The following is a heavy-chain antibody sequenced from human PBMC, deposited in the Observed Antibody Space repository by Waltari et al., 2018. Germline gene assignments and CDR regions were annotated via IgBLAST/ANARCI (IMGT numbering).Heavy chain of an antibody. CDR3: ARDHLDDYYYVDV. CDR1: GYSIKSGYY. Sequence: QVRLQESGPRLVKPSETLSLTCTVSGYSIKSGYYWGWIRQPPGKGLELIGSVHRTGGPYYNPSLKSRVAMSIDTSKNQFSLELNSVTAADTAVYYCARDHLDDYYYVDVWGRGATVTVSS. J-gene: IGHJ6*03. V-gene: IGHV4-38-2*02. CDR2: VHRTGGP.